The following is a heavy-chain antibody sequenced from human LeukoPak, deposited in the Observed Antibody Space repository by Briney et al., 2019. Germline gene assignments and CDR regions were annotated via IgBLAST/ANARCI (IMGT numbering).Heavy chain of an antibody. CDR2: ISAYNGNT. Sequence: ASVKVSCKASGYTFTSYYMHWVRQAPGQGLEYMGYISAYNGNTNYVQNLQGRVTMTTDTSTTTVYMELRSLRSDDTAVYYCARLYSSGWPLECMDVWGQGTTVTVSS. V-gene: IGHV1-18*04. D-gene: IGHD6-19*01. CDR1: GYTFTSYY. CDR3: ARLYSSGWPLECMDV. J-gene: IGHJ6*02.